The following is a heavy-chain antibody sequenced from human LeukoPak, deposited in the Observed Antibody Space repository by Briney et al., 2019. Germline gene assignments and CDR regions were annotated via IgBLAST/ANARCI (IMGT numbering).Heavy chain of an antibody. Sequence: GGSLRLSCVASGFTFSNSWMGWVRRAPGKGLEWVANMKQDGSEKYYVDSVEGRFTISRDNAKNSLYLQMNSLRDEDTAVYFCAKRGVVIRVILVGFHKEAYYFDSWGQGALVTVSS. J-gene: IGHJ4*02. V-gene: IGHV3-7*03. CDR2: MKQDGSEK. D-gene: IGHD3-22*01. CDR3: AKRGVVIRVILVGFHKEAYYFDS. CDR1: GFTFSNSW.